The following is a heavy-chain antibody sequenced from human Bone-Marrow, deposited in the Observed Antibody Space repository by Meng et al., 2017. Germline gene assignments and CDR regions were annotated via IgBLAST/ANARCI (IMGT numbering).Heavy chain of an antibody. CDR3: AINLSYQDYYYYYGMDV. CDR1: GFTFSSYA. CDR2: IPYDGSNK. D-gene: IGHD1-26*01. V-gene: IGHV3-30*04. Sequence: GESLKISCAASGFTFSSYAMHWVRQAPGKGLEWVAFIPYDGSNKYYADSVKGRFTIYRDNSKNTLYMQMNSLRAEDTAVYYCAINLSYQDYYYYYGMDVWGQGTTVTVSS. J-gene: IGHJ6*02.